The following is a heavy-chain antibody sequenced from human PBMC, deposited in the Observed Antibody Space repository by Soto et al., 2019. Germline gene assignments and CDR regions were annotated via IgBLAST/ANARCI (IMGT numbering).Heavy chain of an antibody. CDR3: ARDLSEWEPLDAFDI. J-gene: IGHJ3*02. D-gene: IGHD1-26*01. Sequence: PGGSLRLSCAASGFTFSSYGMHWVRQAPGKGLEWVAVIWYDGSNKYYADSVKGRFTISRDNSKNTLYLQMNSLRAEDTAVYYCARDLSEWEPLDAFDIWGQGTMVTVSS. V-gene: IGHV3-33*01. CDR1: GFTFSSYG. CDR2: IWYDGSNK.